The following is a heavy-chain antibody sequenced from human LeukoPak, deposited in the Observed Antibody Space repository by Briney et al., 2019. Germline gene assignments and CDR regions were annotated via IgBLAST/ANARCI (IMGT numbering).Heavy chain of an antibody. CDR1: GFTFSSYS. D-gene: IGHD3-10*01. Sequence: GGSLRLSCAASGFTFSSYSMNWVRQAPGKGLEWVSSISSSSYIYYADSVKGRFTISRDNAKNSLYLQMNSLRAEDTAVYYCARAPYGSGSPPNWFDPWGQGTLVTVSS. J-gene: IGHJ5*02. CDR2: ISSSSYI. V-gene: IGHV3-21*01. CDR3: ARAPYGSGSPPNWFDP.